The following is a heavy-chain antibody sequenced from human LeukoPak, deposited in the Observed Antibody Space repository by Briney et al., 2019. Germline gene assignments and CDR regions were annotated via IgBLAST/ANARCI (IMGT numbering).Heavy chain of an antibody. CDR1: GYSISSGYY. Sequence: PSETLSLTCTVSGYSISSGYYWGWIRQPPGKGLEWIGNIYHSGSAYYNPSLKGRVTISVDTSKNQFSLKLSSVTAADTAVYYCARDRSGYDYRHYYYYMDVWGKGTTVTISS. CDR2: IYHSGSA. CDR3: ARDRSGYDYRHYYYYMDV. J-gene: IGHJ6*03. D-gene: IGHD5-12*01. V-gene: IGHV4-38-2*02.